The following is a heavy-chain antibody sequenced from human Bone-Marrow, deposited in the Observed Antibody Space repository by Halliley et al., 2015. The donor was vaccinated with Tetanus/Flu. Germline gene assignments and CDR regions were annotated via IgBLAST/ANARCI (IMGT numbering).Heavy chain of an antibody. V-gene: IGHV3-72*01. Sequence: VGRFRSKAASYPTSYAASVTGRFSISRDDSENSLDLQMHSLKTEDTAVYYCARLARGFYYFDFWGQGTLVTVSS. CDR2: FRSKAASYPT. CDR3: ARLARGFYYFDF. J-gene: IGHJ4*02.